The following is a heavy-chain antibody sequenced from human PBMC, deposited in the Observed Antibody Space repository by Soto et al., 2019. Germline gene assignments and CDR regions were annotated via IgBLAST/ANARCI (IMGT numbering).Heavy chain of an antibody. V-gene: IGHV2-5*02. CDR2: IYWDDYN. Sequence: QITLKESGPTLVKPTQTLTLTCTFSGFSLDTSGVGVGWIRQPPGKALEWVAVIYWDDYNHFSPSLEIRLTIPKDASKNLLVLTMTDMDPVDTATYYCAHKGSGLYPLDYWGQGTLVTVSS. D-gene: IGHD3-10*01. J-gene: IGHJ4*02. CDR1: GFSLDTSGVG. CDR3: AHKGSGLYPLDY.